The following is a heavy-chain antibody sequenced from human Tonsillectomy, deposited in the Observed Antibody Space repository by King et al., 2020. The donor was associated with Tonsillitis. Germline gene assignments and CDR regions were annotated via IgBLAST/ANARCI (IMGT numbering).Heavy chain of an antibody. Sequence: VQLVESGGGLVKPGGSLRLSCAASGFTFSDYYMSWIRQAPGKGLEWVSYISSSSSYTNYADSMKGRFTISRDNAKNSLYLQMNSLRAEDTAVYYCARGHSGSGSPPWENDYWGQGTLVTVSS. D-gene: IGHD3-10*01. J-gene: IGHJ4*02. CDR3: ARGHSGSGSPPWENDY. V-gene: IGHV3-11*06. CDR1: GFTFSDYY. CDR2: ISSSSSYT.